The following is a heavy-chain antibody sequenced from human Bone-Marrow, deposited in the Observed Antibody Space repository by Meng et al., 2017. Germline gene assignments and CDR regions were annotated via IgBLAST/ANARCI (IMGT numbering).Heavy chain of an antibody. Sequence: EVQVVEVGGGFVKPGGSLILSCAASGFTFSNAWMTWVRQAPGKGLEWIGRMKSNVDGGTVDYAAAVKGRFFISRDDSENTFYLQMNSLKTEDTAVYYCSGHVDYWGHGTLVTVSS. CDR1: GFTFSNAW. J-gene: IGHJ4*01. CDR3: SGHVDY. CDR2: MKSNVDGGTV. V-gene: IGHV3-15*01.